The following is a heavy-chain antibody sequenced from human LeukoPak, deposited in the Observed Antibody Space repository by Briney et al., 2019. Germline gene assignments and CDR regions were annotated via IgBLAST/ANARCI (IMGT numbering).Heavy chain of an antibody. J-gene: IGHJ6*03. CDR3: ARDPYNGAYSEGYYYYYMDV. D-gene: IGHD1-1*01. V-gene: IGHV3-21*01. Sequence: AGSLSLSCAAPGIIFSNYNTNWVRQAPGKALEWISSITSSSSHTFYTDSVKGRFTISRHNAKNSLYLQMNRLRVEDTAIYYCARDPYNGAYSEGYYYYYMDVWGKGTTVTTSS. CDR2: ITSSSSHT. CDR1: GIIFSNYN.